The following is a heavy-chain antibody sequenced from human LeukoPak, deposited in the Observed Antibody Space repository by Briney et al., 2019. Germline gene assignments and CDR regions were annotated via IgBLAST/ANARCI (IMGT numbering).Heavy chain of an antibody. V-gene: IGHV3-23*01. Sequence: PAGGSLRLSCTASGFTFGDYAMSWVRQAPGKGLEWVSAVSASGGSTFYADSVKGRFTISRDNSKNTLYLQMNSLRAEDTAVYYCAKDRDGGATTTAKGFDYWGQGTLVTVSS. CDR3: AKDRDGGATTTAKGFDY. CDR2: VSASGGST. J-gene: IGHJ4*02. D-gene: IGHD1-26*01. CDR1: GFTFGDYA.